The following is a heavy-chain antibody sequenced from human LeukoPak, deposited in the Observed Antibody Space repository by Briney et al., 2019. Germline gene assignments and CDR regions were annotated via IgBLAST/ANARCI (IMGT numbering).Heavy chain of an antibody. CDR2: ISADGATT. V-gene: IGHV3-43*02. CDR1: GFTFDHYA. Sequence: GGSLRLSCAASGFTFDHYAMHWVRQAPGKGLEWVSLISADGATTFYADSVKGRFTISRDNSKNSLYLQMNSLRTEDTALYYCAKDIHDHGYADCWGQGTLVTVSS. D-gene: IGHD3-16*01. CDR3: AKDIHDHGYADC. J-gene: IGHJ4*02.